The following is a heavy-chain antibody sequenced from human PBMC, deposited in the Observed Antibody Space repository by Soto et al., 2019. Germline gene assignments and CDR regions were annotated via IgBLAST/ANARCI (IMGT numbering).Heavy chain of an antibody. D-gene: IGHD2-15*01. CDR1: GFTLSDCY. Sequence: VQVMESGGGQVQPGESLRLTCIASGFTLSDCYMSWIRQSPGKGLEWISYISRSGSTIYYADSVKGRFTISRDNAQNSLYLQMNSLRADDTAVYYCARTLEYCSGGSCYPNWFDPWGQGTLVTVSS. CDR2: ISRSGSTI. J-gene: IGHJ5*02. CDR3: ARTLEYCSGGSCYPNWFDP. V-gene: IGHV3-11*01.